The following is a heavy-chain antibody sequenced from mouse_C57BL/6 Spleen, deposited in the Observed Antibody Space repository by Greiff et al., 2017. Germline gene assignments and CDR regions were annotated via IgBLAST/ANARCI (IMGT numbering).Heavy chain of an antibody. V-gene: IGHV1-55*01. CDR2: IYPGSGST. CDR3: AREDYYGSSGAY. D-gene: IGHD1-1*01. Sequence: QVQLQQPGAELVKPGASVKMSCKASGYTFTSSWITWVKQRPGQGLEWIGDIYPGSGSTNYNEKFKSKATLTVDTSSSPAYMQLSSLTSEDSAVYYCAREDYYGSSGAYWGQGTLVTVSA. CDR1: GYTFTSSW. J-gene: IGHJ3*01.